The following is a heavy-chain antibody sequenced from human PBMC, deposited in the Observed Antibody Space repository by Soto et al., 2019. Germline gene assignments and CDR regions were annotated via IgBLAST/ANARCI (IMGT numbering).Heavy chain of an antibody. D-gene: IGHD5-12*01. V-gene: IGHV3-23*01. CDR1: GFTFSSYA. Sequence: GGSLRLSCAASGFTFSSYAMSWVRQAPGKGLEWVSAISGSGGSTYYADSVKGRFTISRDNSKNTLYLQMNSLRAEDTAVYYCAKVFLYSGYGGLLLFDYWGQGTLVTVSS. J-gene: IGHJ4*02. CDR2: ISGSGGST. CDR3: AKVFLYSGYGGLLLFDY.